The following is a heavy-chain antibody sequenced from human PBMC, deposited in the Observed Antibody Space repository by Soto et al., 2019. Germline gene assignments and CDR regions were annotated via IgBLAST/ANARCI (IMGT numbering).Heavy chain of an antibody. Sequence: EVQLVESGGGLVQPGGSLRLSCAASGFTVSSNYMSWVRQAPGKGLEWVSILYTGGSTYYAGSVKGRFPISRDNSKNMLYLQMNSLRAEDEAVYYCARERDTTGYVLKYWGQGTLVTVSS. D-gene: IGHD3-22*01. CDR2: LYTGGST. CDR3: ARERDTTGYVLKY. CDR1: GFTVSSNY. V-gene: IGHV3-66*01. J-gene: IGHJ4*02.